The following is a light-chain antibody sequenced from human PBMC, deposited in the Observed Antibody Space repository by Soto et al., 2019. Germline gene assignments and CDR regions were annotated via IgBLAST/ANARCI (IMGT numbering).Light chain of an antibody. CDR2: GAS. J-gene: IGKJ5*01. CDR1: QSVSSN. CDR3: QQYDNWPIT. V-gene: IGKV3-15*01. Sequence: EIVLTQSPGTLSLSPGERATLSCRASQSVSSNYLAWYQQKPGQAPRLLIYGASTRATGVAARFSGSGSGTKFTLTISSLQSEDIAVYYCQQYDNWPITFGQGTRLEIK.